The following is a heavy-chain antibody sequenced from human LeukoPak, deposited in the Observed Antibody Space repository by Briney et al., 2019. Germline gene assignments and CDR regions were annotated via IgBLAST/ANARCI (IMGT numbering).Heavy chain of an antibody. Sequence: GGSLRLSCAASGFTFSDYYMSWIRQAPGKGLEWVSYISSSGSTIYYADSVKGRFAISRDNAKNSLYLQMNSLRAEDTAVYYCAKVNGESYFDAFDIWGQGTMVTVSS. CDR3: AKVNGESYFDAFDI. J-gene: IGHJ3*02. V-gene: IGHV3-11*01. CDR2: ISSSGSTI. CDR1: GFTFSDYY. D-gene: IGHD3-10*01.